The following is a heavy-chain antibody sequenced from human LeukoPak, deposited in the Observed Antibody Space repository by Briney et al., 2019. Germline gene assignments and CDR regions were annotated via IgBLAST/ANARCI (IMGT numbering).Heavy chain of an antibody. Sequence: GGSLRLSCAASGFTFSSYSMTWVRQAPGKGLEWISYISSVSSGIYYADSVKGRFTISRDNAKNSVYLQMDSLRAEDMAVYYCATEGAAAGTHWFDPWGQGTLVTVSS. J-gene: IGHJ5*02. CDR1: GFTFSSYS. CDR2: ISSVSSGI. D-gene: IGHD6-13*01. CDR3: ATEGAAAGTHWFDP. V-gene: IGHV3-48*01.